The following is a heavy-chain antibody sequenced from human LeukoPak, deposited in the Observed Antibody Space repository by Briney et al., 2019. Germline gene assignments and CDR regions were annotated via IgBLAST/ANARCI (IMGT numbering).Heavy chain of an antibody. CDR3: ARAAGYDFWSGYSPFDY. D-gene: IGHD3-3*01. J-gene: IGHJ4*02. V-gene: IGHV4-34*01. CDR1: GGSFSGYY. CDR2: INHSGST. Sequence: PSETLSLTCAVYGGSFSGYYWSWIRQPPGKGLEWIGEINHSGSTNYNPSLKSRVTISVDTSKNQFSLKLSSGTAADTAVYYCARAAGYDFWSGYSPFDYWGQGTLVTVSS.